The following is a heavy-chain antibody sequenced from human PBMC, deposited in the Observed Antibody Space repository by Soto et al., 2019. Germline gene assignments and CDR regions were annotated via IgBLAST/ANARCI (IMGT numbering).Heavy chain of an antibody. J-gene: IGHJ3*02. V-gene: IGHV4-30-4*01. Sequence: SETLSLTCTVSGGSISSGDYYWSWIRQPPGKGLEWIGYIYYSGSTYYNPSLKSRVTISVDTSKNQFSLKLSSVTAADMAVYYCASQVSIAARPDAFDIWGQGTMVTVSS. D-gene: IGHD6-6*01. CDR1: GGSISSGDYY. CDR3: ASQVSIAARPDAFDI. CDR2: IYYSGST.